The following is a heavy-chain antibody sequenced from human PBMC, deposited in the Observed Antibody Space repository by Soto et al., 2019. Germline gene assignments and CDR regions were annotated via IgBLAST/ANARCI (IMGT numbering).Heavy chain of an antibody. CDR2: IYSGGSR. J-gene: IGHJ6*02. Sequence: EVQLVESGGGLIQPGGSLRLSCAASGFNVSDNFMNWVRQAPGKGLEWVSVIYSGGSRYYADSVRGRFTISRDKSKNTLYVQMNSLRAEDTAVYYGAREKDGVDVWGQGTTVTVSS. V-gene: IGHV3-53*01. CDR1: GFNVSDNF. CDR3: AREKDGVDV.